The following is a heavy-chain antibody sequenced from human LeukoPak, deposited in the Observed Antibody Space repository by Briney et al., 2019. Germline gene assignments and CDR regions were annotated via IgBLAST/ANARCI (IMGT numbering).Heavy chain of an antibody. CDR3: ASPLITIFGVVTDY. CDR2: IKQDGSEK. J-gene: IGHJ4*02. CDR1: GFTFSSYW. V-gene: IGHV3-7*01. D-gene: IGHD3-3*01. Sequence: GGSLRLSCAASGFTFSSYWMSWVRQAPGKGLEWVANIKQDGSEKYYVDSVKGRFTTSRDNAKNSLYLQMNSLRAEDTAVYYCASPLITIFGVVTDYWGQGTLVTVSS.